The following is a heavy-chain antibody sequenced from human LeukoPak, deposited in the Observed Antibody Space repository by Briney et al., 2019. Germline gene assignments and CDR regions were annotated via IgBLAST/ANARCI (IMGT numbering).Heavy chain of an antibody. D-gene: IGHD2-2*01. CDR3: AKGRSRYCSSTSCPSPLDP. Sequence: TGGSLRLSCAASGFTFSSYAMSWVRQAPGKGLEWVSAISGSGGSTYYADSVKGRFTISRDNSKNTQYLQMNSLRAEDTAVYYCAKGRSRYCSSTSCPSPLDPWGQGTLVTVSS. CDR1: GFTFSSYA. CDR2: ISGSGGST. V-gene: IGHV3-23*01. J-gene: IGHJ5*02.